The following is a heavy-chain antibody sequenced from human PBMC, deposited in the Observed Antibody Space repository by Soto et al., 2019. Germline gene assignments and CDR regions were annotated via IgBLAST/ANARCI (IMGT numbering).Heavy chain of an antibody. CDR1: GYTFTSYG. CDR3: ASDSSGWEPYCYYGMDV. CDR2: ISAYNGNT. J-gene: IGHJ6*02. Sequence: ASVKVSCKASGYTFTSYGISWVRQAPGQGLEWMGWISAYNGNTNYAQKLQGRVTMTTDTSTSTAYMELRSLRSDDTAVYYCASDSSGWEPYCYYGMDVWGQGTTVTVSS. D-gene: IGHD6-19*01. V-gene: IGHV1-18*01.